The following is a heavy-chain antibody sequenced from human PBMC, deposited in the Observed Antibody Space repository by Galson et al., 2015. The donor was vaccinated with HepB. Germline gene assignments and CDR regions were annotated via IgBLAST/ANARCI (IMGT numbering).Heavy chain of an antibody. CDR2: ISYDGSNK. CDR1: GFTFSSYG. Sequence: FLRLSCAASGFTFSSYGMHWVRQAPGQGLEWVAVISYDGSNKYYADSVKGRFTISRDNSKNTLYLQMNSLRAEDTAVYYCAKIEELWSGVDYWGQGTLVTVSS. D-gene: IGHD5-18*01. V-gene: IGHV3-30*18. J-gene: IGHJ4*02. CDR3: AKIEELWSGVDY.